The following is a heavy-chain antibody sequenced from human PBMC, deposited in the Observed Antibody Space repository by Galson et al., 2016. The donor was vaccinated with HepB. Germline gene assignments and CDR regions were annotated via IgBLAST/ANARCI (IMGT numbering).Heavy chain of an antibody. Sequence: SVKVSCKASGGSFSSQAISWVRQAPGQGLEWVGGIIPVFGTTNYARDLRGRVTITADELTSTVYMELSSLRSEDTAVYYCARTPSVVTPLIDYWGQGTLVTVSS. CDR1: GGSFSSQA. CDR3: ARTPSVVTPLIDY. CDR2: IIPVFGTT. D-gene: IGHD2-15*01. V-gene: IGHV1-69*13. J-gene: IGHJ4*02.